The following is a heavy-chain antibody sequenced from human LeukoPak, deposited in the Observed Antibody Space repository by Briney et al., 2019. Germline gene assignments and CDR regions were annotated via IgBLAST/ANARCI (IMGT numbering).Heavy chain of an antibody. Sequence: ASVTVSCKASGYTFTGYYMHWVRQAPGQGLEWMGWINPNSGGTNYAQKFQGRVTMTRDTSISTGYMELSRLRSDDTAVYYCATYYLDTSARDWGQGTLVTVSS. V-gene: IGHV1-2*02. D-gene: IGHD3-22*01. J-gene: IGHJ4*02. CDR3: ATYYLDTSARD. CDR2: INPNSGGT. CDR1: GYTFTGYY.